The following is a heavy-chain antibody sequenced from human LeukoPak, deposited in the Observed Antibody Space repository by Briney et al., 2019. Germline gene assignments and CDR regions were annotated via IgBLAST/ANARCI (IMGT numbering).Heavy chain of an antibody. D-gene: IGHD6-13*01. CDR2: IQSKTDGGTT. Sequence: GRSLRLSCAASGFTFSNAWMSWVRQAPGKGLEWVGRIQSKTDGGTTDFGAPAKGRFTISRDDSKDTLYLQMYSLKTEDTAVYYCTTILVYSSSWHFDYWGQGALVTVSS. CDR1: GFTFSNAW. CDR3: TTILVYSSSWHFDY. V-gene: IGHV3-15*01. J-gene: IGHJ4*02.